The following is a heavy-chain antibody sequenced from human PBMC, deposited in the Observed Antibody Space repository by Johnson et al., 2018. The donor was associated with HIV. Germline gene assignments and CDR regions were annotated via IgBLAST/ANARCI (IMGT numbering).Heavy chain of an antibody. J-gene: IGHJ3*02. CDR3: AKDSSHIVPGRPQLDAFDI. D-gene: IGHD2-21*01. CDR2: ISYDGGNK. V-gene: IGHV3-30*04. CDR1: GFTFSSYA. Sequence: VQLVESGGGVVQPGRSLRLSCAASGFTFSSYAIHWVRQAPGKGLEWVAVISYDGGNKYYAESVKGRFTISRDNSKNTLYLQMNSLRAEDTAVYYCAKDSSHIVPGRPQLDAFDIWGQGTMVTVSS.